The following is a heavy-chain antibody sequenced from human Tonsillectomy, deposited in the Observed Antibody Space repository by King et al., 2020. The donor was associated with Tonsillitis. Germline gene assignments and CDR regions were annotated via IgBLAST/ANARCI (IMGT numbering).Heavy chain of an antibody. CDR3: ARAPSLLSSYAIDY. J-gene: IGHJ4*02. Sequence: QLVQSGAEVKKPGASVKVSCKASGYTFTSYDINWVRLATGQGLEWRGWMNPNIGNTGYAQKFQGRVTLTRDTSISTAYMELSSLTSEDTAVYYCARAPSLLSSYAIDYWGQGTLVTVSS. CDR1: GYTFTSYD. V-gene: IGHV1-8*01. D-gene: IGHD2-2*01. CDR2: MNPNIGNT.